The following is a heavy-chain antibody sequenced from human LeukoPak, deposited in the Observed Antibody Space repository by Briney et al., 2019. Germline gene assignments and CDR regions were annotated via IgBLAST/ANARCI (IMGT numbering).Heavy chain of an antibody. V-gene: IGHV3-21*01. J-gene: IGHJ4*02. CDR1: GFTFSSYW. CDR2: ISSTSSYI. D-gene: IGHD2-21*01. CDR3: ASFGGATYYFDY. Sequence: GGSLRLSCAASGFTFSSYWMHWVRQAPGKGLEWVSSISSTSSYIYYADSVKGRFTISRDNAKNSLYLQMNSLRAEDTAVYYCASFGGATYYFDYWGQGTLVTVSS.